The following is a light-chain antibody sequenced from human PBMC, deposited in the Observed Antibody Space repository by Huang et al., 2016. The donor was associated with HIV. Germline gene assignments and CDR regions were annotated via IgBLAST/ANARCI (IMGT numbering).Light chain of an antibody. CDR3: QHYIHWPPTWT. CDR1: QSVNTN. Sequence: EIVMTQSPATLSVSPGERATLSCRASQSVNTNLAWYQQKPGQAPRLLIYGASTRATGIPARFSCSGSGTAFTLTINSLQSEDFAFYFCQHYIHWPPTWTFGQGTKVEIK. V-gene: IGKV3-15*01. J-gene: IGKJ1*01. CDR2: GAS.